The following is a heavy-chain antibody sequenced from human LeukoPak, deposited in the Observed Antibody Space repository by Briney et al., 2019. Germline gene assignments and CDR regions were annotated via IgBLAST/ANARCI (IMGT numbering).Heavy chain of an antibody. CDR2: ISYDGSNK. J-gene: IGHJ4*02. CDR3: AKDSGVGEYYYDSSGYYPFDY. CDR1: GFTFSTYA. V-gene: IGHV3-30-3*01. D-gene: IGHD3-22*01. Sequence: GGSLRLSCAASGFTFSTYAIHWVRQAPGKGLEWVAVISYDGSNKYYADSVKGRFIISRDNSKNTLYLQMNSLRAEDTAVYYCAKDSGVGEYYYDSSGYYPFDYWGQGTLVTVSS.